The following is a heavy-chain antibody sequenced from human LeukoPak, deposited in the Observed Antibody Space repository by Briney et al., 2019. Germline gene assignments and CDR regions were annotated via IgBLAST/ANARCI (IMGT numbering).Heavy chain of an antibody. V-gene: IGHV4-30-2*01. Sequence: PSETLSLTCTVSGGSISSGGYYWSCIRQPPGKGLEWIGYIYHSGSTYYNPSLKSRVTISVDRSKNQFSLKLSSVTAADTAVYYCARAGSGIVGAIDAFDIWGQGTMVTVSS. CDR1: GGSISSGGYY. CDR2: IYHSGST. J-gene: IGHJ3*02. CDR3: ARAGSGIVGAIDAFDI. D-gene: IGHD1-26*01.